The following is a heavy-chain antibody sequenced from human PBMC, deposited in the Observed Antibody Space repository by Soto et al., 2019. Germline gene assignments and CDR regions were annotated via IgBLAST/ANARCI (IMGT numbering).Heavy chain of an antibody. V-gene: IGHV1-69*01. CDR3: ARGANYDYVWGSYRLPGY. CDR2: IIPIFGTA. CDR1: GGTFSSYA. J-gene: IGHJ4*02. D-gene: IGHD3-16*02. Sequence: QVQLVQSGAEVKKPGSSVKVSCKASGGTFSSYAISWLRQAPGQGLEWMGGIIPIFGTANYAQKFQGRVTIAADESTSTAYMELSSLRSEDTAVYYCARGANYDYVWGSYRLPGYWGQGTLVTVSS.